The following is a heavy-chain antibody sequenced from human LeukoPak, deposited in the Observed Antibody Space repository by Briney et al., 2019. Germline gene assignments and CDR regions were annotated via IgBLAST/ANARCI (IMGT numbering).Heavy chain of an antibody. CDR2: IWYDGSNK. CDR1: GSTFSSYG. CDR3: AKDGPDYYDRAFDI. D-gene: IGHD3-22*01. Sequence: PGRSLRLSCAASGSTFSSYGMHWVRQAPGKGLEWVAVIWYDGSNKYYADSVKGRFTISRDNSKNTLYLQMNSLRAEDTAVYYCAKDGPDYYDRAFDIWGQGTMVTVSS. J-gene: IGHJ3*02. V-gene: IGHV3-33*06.